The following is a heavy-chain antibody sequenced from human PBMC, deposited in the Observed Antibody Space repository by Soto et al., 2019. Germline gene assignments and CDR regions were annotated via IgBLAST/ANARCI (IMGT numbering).Heavy chain of an antibody. CDR2: INPNGGVT. J-gene: IGHJ6*03. D-gene: IGHD6-25*01. CDR3: ARESGAATATLDYYYFYMDV. CDR1: GDTFNDYY. V-gene: IGHV1-2*04. Sequence: QVQLVQSGAEVKKPGASVTVSCRSSGDTFNDYYIHWVRQAPGQGLEWMGWINPNGGVTKYAQKFQGWVSMTRDTSIRTVYMQLSRLRSDDTAVYYGARESGAATATLDYYYFYMDVWGTGTTVTVSS.